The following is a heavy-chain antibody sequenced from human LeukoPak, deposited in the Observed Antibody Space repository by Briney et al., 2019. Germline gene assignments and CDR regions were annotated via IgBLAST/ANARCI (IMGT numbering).Heavy chain of an antibody. CDR1: GYTFTSYG. CDR2: IIPIFGTA. Sequence: SVKVSCKASGYTFTSYGISWVRQAPGQGLEWMGGIIPIFGTANYAQKFQGRVTITADESTSTAYMELSSLRSEDTAVYYCARSASSSRYGFHMDVWGKGTTVTVSS. V-gene: IGHV1-69*13. J-gene: IGHJ6*03. D-gene: IGHD6-13*01. CDR3: ARSASSSRYGFHMDV.